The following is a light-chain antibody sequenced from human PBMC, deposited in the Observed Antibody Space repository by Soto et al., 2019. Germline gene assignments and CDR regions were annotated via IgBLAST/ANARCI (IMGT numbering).Light chain of an antibody. Sequence: QSALAQPASVSGSPGQSITISCTGTSSDVGAYDFVSWYQQHPDKAPKLMIFEVSNRRSGVSDRFSGSKSVNTATLTISGLQAEDEADYYCSSYTTSSTRVFGTGTKVTVL. J-gene: IGLJ1*01. CDR3: SSYTTSSTRV. CDR2: EVS. V-gene: IGLV2-14*03. CDR1: SSDVGAYDF.